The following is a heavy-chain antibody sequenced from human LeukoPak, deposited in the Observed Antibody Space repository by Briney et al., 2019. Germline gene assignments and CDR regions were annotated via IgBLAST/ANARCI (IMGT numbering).Heavy chain of an antibody. CDR2: VNHSGRT. D-gene: IGHD5-18*01. CDR3: AREGGGYSYGLVDY. CDR1: GGSFSDYW. V-gene: IGHV4-34*01. J-gene: IGHJ4*02. Sequence: SETLSLTCAVYGGSFSDYWWTWIRQSPGKGLEWIGEVNHSGRTNYNPSLKSRVSISVDRSKKQFSLKLTSVTAADTAVYYCAREGGGYSYGLVDYWGQGTLVTVSS.